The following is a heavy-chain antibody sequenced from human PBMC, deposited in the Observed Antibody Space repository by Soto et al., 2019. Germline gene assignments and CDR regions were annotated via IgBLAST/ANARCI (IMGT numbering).Heavy chain of an antibody. CDR3: ATTRSFTQGFYYYGMDV. J-gene: IGHJ6*02. CDR1: GYSFATYW. V-gene: IGHV5-51*01. D-gene: IGHD6-6*01. CDR2: IYPGDSDT. Sequence: GESLKISCKGSGYSFATYWISWVRQRPGKGLEWMGIIYPGDSDTYYNPSFQAQVTISADKSISTAYLHWSSLEASDTAIYFCATTRSFTQGFYYYGMDVWGQGTTVTVSS.